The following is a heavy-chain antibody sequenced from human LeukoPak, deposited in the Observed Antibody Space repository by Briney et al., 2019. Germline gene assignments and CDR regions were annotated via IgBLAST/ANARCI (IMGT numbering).Heavy chain of an antibody. Sequence: SETLSLTCTVSGGPISNYYWSWIRQPPGKGLEWIGYIYYSGTTNYNPSLKSRVSISVDTSKNQFSLKLSSLTAADTAVYYCARPRSGYYDRGAFDIWGQGTMVTVSS. D-gene: IGHD3-22*01. V-gene: IGHV4-59*12. CDR3: ARPRSGYYDRGAFDI. CDR1: GGPISNYY. J-gene: IGHJ3*02. CDR2: IYYSGTT.